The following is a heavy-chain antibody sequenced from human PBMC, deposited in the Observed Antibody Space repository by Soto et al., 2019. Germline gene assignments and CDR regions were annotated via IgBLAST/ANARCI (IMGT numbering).Heavy chain of an antibody. V-gene: IGHV4-30-4*01. D-gene: IGHD4-17*01. CDR1: GGSISSGDYY. CDR3: AREAPPTTVTTST. CDR2: IYYSGST. J-gene: IGHJ5*02. Sequence: SETLSLTCSVSGGSISSGDYYWSWIRQPPGKGLEWIGYIYYSGSTYYNPSLKSRVTISVDTSKNQFSLKLSSVTAADTAVYYCAREAPPTTVTTSTWGQGTLVTVSS.